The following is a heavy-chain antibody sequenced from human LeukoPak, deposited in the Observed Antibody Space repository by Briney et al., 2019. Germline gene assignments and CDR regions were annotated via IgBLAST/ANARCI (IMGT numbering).Heavy chain of an antibody. V-gene: IGHV3-23*01. J-gene: IGHJ5*02. D-gene: IGHD3-22*01. CDR1: GFTFSTQA. CDR2: ILGTGVGT. CDR3: GRDVTRSSGYYWFDP. Sequence: QSGGSLRLSCAASGFTFSTQAMTWVRQAPGKGLDWVSSILGTGVGTYYADSVKGRFTISRDNSKNTLYLQMNSLRAEDTAVYYCGRDVTRSSGYYWFDPWGQGTLVTVSA.